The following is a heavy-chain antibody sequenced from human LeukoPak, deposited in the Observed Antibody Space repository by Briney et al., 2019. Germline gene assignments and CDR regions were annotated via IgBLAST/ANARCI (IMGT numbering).Heavy chain of an antibody. D-gene: IGHD1-1*01. CDR3: VRDNDKYSFDI. V-gene: IGHV3-74*01. J-gene: IGHJ3*02. CDR2: IKYDGSYA. CDR1: GFTFSSYA. Sequence: GGSLRLSCAASGFTFSSYAMSWVRQAPGKGLEWVSRIKYDGSYADYADSVKGRFTISRDNAKNTLYLQMNSLRAEDTAVYFCVRDNDKYSFDIWGQGTMVTVSS.